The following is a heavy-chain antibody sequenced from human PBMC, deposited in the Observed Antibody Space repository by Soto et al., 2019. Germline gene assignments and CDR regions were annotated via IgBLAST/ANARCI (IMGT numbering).Heavy chain of an antibody. J-gene: IGHJ4*02. CDR3: ARISSASCYDY. Sequence: EVQLVESGGGLVQPGGSLRLSCAASGFTFTDHYMDWVRQVPGKGLEWVGRIRNKANSHTTEYAASVKGRLTISRDDSENSLYLQMNSLKTEDPAVYYCARISSASCYDYWGQGTLVTVSS. D-gene: IGHD6-6*01. CDR1: GFTFTDHY. V-gene: IGHV3-72*01. CDR2: IRNKANSHTT.